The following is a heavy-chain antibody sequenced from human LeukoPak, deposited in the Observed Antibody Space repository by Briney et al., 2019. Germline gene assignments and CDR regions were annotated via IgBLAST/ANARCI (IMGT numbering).Heavy chain of an antibody. CDR1: GFTFSNYA. CDR3: ATTLNIATAGYF. CDR2: VQQDGSEK. V-gene: IGHV3-7*01. J-gene: IGHJ4*02. Sequence: GGSLRLSCAASGFTFSNYAMNWVRQAPGKGLEWVANVQQDGSEKYYVDSVKGRFTISRDNAKNSLYLQMNSLRAEDTAVYYCATTLNIATAGYFWGQGTLVTVSS. D-gene: IGHD6-13*01.